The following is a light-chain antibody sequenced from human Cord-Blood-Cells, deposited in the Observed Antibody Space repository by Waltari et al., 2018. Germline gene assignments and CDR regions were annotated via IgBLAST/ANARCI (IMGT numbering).Light chain of an antibody. V-gene: IGLV2-14*01. CDR2: DVS. J-gene: IGLJ1*01. CDR3: SSYTSSSIPYV. Sequence: QSALTQPASVSGSPGQSITISCTGTSSDVGGYNNVSWYQQHPGKAPKLMFYDVSNRPSGVSNRFSGSKSGNTASLTISGLQAEDEADYYCSSYTSSSIPYVFGTGTKVTVL. CDR1: SSDVGGYNN.